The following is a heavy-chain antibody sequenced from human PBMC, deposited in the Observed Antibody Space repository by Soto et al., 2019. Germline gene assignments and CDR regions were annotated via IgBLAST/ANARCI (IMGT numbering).Heavy chain of an antibody. CDR1: GFTFSNYA. D-gene: IGHD6-6*01. J-gene: IGHJ4*02. Sequence: DVQLLESGGGLVQPGGSLRLSCAASGFTFSNYAMGWVRQAPGKGLEWVSSISTSIDATYYADSVKGRFTISRDDSKNTLYLQMNSLIAEDTAVYYCAKDRTVAARNFDYWGQGTLVTVSS. V-gene: IGHV3-23*01. CDR3: AKDRTVAARNFDY. CDR2: ISTSIDAT.